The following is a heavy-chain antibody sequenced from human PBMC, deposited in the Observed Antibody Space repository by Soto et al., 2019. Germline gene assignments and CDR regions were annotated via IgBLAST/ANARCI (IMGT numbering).Heavy chain of an antibody. CDR2: ITYDGSNK. Sequence: GGSLRLSCQASGFNFDNYGMHWVRQAPGKGLERVAVITYDGSNKYYADSVKGRFTISRDNSKNTLSLHLNTLKPEDTAVYHCAKDRVGGTFYTPLGFWGQGTLVTVSS. CDR1: GFNFDNYG. D-gene: IGHD1-7*01. V-gene: IGHV3-30*18. J-gene: IGHJ4*02. CDR3: AKDRVGGTFYTPLGF.